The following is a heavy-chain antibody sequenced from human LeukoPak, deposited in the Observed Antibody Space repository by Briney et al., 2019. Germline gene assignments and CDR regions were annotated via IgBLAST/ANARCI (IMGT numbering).Heavy chain of an antibody. CDR2: INPNSGGT. V-gene: IGHV1-2*02. J-gene: IGHJ4*02. D-gene: IGHD3-10*01. CDR1: GYTFTGYY. Sequence: GASVKVSFKSSGYTFTGYYMHWVRQAPGQGLEWMGWINPNSGGTNYAQKFQGRVTMTRDTSISTAYMELSRLRSDDTAVYYCAETFHYYGSGSYYDYWGQGTLVTVSS. CDR3: AETFHYYGSGSYYDY.